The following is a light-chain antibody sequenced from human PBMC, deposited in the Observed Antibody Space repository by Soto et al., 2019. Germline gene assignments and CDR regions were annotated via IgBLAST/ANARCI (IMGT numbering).Light chain of an antibody. V-gene: IGLV2-23*01. Sequence: QSVLTQPASVSGSPGQSITISCSNFGNYDFVSWYQQYPGKAPKLMIYEGSKRPSGVSNRFSGSRSGNTASLTISGLQAEDEADYHGCSSRLFGGGTKLTVL. CDR2: EGS. CDR3: CSSRL. CDR1: NFGNYDF. J-gene: IGLJ2*01.